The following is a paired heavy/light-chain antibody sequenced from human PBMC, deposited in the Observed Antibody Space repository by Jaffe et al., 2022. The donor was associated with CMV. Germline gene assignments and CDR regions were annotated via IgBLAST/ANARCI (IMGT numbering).Light chain of an antibody. Sequence: EIVVTQSPGTLSLSPGERATLSCRASQSISSGYLAWYQQKPGQPPRLLIYGASRRATGIPDRFSGSGSGTDFTLTISRLEPEDFAVYYCQQYGSSPPKYTFGQGTKLEIK. J-gene: IGKJ2*01. CDR3: QQYGSSPPKYT. CDR1: QSISSGY. CDR2: GAS. V-gene: IGKV3-20*01.
Heavy chain of an antibody. V-gene: IGHV3-33*01. CDR2: IWYDGSNK. Sequence: QVQLVESGGGVVQPGRSLRLSCAASGFTFSNYGMHWVRQAPGKGLEWVALIWYDGSNKYYGDSVKGRFTIYRDTSKNTLFLQMNSLRAEDTAVYYCARECSGGGCYATDYWGQGTQVTVSS. CDR1: GFTFSNYG. CDR3: ARECSGGGCYATDY. D-gene: IGHD2-15*01. J-gene: IGHJ4*02.